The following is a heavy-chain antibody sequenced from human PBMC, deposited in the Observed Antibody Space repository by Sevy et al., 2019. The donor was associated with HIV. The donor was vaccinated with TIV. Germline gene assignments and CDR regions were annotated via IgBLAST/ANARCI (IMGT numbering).Heavy chain of an antibody. CDR3: ASYGIAAAGPATFDY. D-gene: IGHD6-13*01. CDR2: IYYSGST. V-gene: IGHV4-59*12. CDR1: GGSISSYY. Sequence: SETLSLTCTVSGGSISSYYWSWIRQPPGKGVEWIGYIYYSGSTNYNPSLKSRVTISVDTSKNQFSLKLSSVTAADTAVYYCASYGIAAAGPATFDYWGQGTLVTVSS. J-gene: IGHJ4*02.